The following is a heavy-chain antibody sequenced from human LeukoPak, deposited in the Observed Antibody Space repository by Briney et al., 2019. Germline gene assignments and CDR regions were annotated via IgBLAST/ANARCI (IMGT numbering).Heavy chain of an antibody. D-gene: IGHD6-13*01. Sequence: SETLSLTCTVSGGSISSGGYYWSWLRQHPGKGLEWIGYIYYSGSTYYNPSLKSRVTISVDTSKNQFSLKLSSVTAADTAVYYCARAYSSSWYGAENWFDPWGQGTLVTVSS. CDR3: ARAYSSSWYGAENWFDP. V-gene: IGHV4-31*03. CDR1: GGSISSGGYY. CDR2: IYYSGST. J-gene: IGHJ5*02.